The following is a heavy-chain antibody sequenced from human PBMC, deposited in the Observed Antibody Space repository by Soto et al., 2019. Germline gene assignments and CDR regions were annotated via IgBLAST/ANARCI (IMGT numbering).Heavy chain of an antibody. V-gene: IGHV4-39*01. CDR1: GDSLGSSSYY. CDR2: FYYSGIT. D-gene: IGHD6-6*01. Sequence: PSETLSLTCTVSGDSLGSSSYYWGWIRQPPGKGLEWIGSFYYSGITYYNPSLKSRVTISVDTSKNQLSLKLTSVTAADTAVYYCARPKYRTSSALYDYWGQGTLVTVSS. J-gene: IGHJ4*02. CDR3: ARPKYRTSSALYDY.